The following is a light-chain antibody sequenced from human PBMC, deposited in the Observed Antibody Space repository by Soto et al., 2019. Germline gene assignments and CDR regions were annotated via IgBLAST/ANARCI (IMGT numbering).Light chain of an antibody. CDR3: HQYGGSPGA. CDR2: GAS. CDR1: QSFSSSY. J-gene: IGKJ2*01. Sequence: EIVLTQSPATLSLSPGERATLSCRASQSFSSSYLAWYQQKPGQAPRLLIYGASSRATGIPDRFSVSGSGTDFTLSISRLEPEDFAVYFCHQYGGSPGAFGQGTKLEIK. V-gene: IGKV3-20*01.